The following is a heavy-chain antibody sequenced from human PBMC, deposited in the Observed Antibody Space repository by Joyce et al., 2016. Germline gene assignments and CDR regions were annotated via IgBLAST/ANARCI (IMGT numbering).Heavy chain of an antibody. D-gene: IGHD1-1*01. CDR2: ISYDANTR. Sequence: QVQLVESGGGVVQPGRSLRLSCAASGFTFSSNAMHWVRQAPGKGLEWVAFISYDANTRYYGDSGRGRFTISRDNAKNTVYLQMNSLRAEDTAVYYCAKDRATNWSLDYWGQGTLVTVSS. CDR3: AKDRATNWSLDY. J-gene: IGHJ4*02. CDR1: GFTFSSNA. V-gene: IGHV3-30*18.